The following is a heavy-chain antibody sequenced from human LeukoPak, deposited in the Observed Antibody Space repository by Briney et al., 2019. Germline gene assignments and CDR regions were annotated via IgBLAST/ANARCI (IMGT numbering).Heavy chain of an antibody. CDR2: IYPGDSDT. Sequence: PGESLXISCKGSGYSFSSYWIGWVRQMPGKGLEWMGIIYPGDSDTRYSPSFQGQVTISADKSISTAYLQWSSLKASDTAMYYCARQRSGSYFPDLYDYWGQGTLVTVSS. CDR3: ARQRSGSYFPDLYDY. J-gene: IGHJ4*02. V-gene: IGHV5-51*01. D-gene: IGHD1-26*01. CDR1: GYSFSSYW.